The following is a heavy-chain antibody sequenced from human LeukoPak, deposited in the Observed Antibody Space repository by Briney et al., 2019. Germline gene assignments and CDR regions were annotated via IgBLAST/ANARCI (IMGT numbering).Heavy chain of an antibody. CDR2: ISGSGDAT. Sequence: PGGSLRLSCAASKFTFVNYAMSWVRQAPGKGLEWVSTISGSGDATYYADSVKGRFTISRDNSKSTLYLQMNSLRAEDAALYYCARAYYYDSGSYYDHFDYWGRGTLVTVSS. CDR1: KFTFVNYA. J-gene: IGHJ4*02. D-gene: IGHD3-10*01. CDR3: ARAYYYDSGSYYDHFDY. V-gene: IGHV3-23*01.